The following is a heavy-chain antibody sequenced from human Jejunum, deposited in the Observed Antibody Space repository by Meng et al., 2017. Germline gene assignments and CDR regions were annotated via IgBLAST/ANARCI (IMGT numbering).Heavy chain of an antibody. CDR1: GCSVSSGFYY. Sequence: VQRQEWGQGLVLRSETLAFSWPASGCSVSSGFYYWSWIRQPPGKGLGWIGYISDSGTTNYNPSLKSRVTMSVDTSKNHFSLKLSSVTAADTAVYFCARDSETYPTYFDYWGQGTLVTVSS. CDR2: ISDSGTT. V-gene: IGHV4-61*03. D-gene: IGHD5-24*01. J-gene: IGHJ4*02. CDR3: ARDSETYPTYFDY.